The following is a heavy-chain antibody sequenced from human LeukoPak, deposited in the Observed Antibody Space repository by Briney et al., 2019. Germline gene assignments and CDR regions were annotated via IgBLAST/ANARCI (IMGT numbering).Heavy chain of an antibody. CDR3: ARGGIYYLYYFDY. Sequence: ASVKVSCKASGGTFSSYAISWVRQAPGQRLEWMGWINAGNGNTKYSQKFQGRVTITRDTSASTAYMELSSLRSEDTAVYYCARGGIYYLYYFDYWGQGTLVTVSS. J-gene: IGHJ4*02. V-gene: IGHV1-3*01. CDR1: GGTFSSYA. D-gene: IGHD3-22*01. CDR2: INAGNGNT.